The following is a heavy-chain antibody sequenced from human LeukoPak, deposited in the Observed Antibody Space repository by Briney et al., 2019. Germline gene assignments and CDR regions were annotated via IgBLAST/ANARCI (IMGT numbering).Heavy chain of an antibody. CDR2: IIPILGIA. CDR1: GGTFSSYA. Sequence: GASVKVSCKASGGTFSSYAISWVRQAPGQGLEWMGRIIPILGIANYAQRFQGRVTITADKSTSTAYMELSSLRSEDTAVYYCARDDATVTTFDYWGQGTLVTVSS. CDR3: ARDDATVTTFDY. V-gene: IGHV1-69*04. J-gene: IGHJ4*02. D-gene: IGHD4-17*01.